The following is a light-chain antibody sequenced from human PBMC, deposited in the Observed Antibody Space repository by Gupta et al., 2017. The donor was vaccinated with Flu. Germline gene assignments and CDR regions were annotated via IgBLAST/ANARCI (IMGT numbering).Light chain of an antibody. Sequence: QSVLTQPPSVSAAPGQKVTIYCSGSSSNIGNNYVSWYQQLPGTAPKLLIYDNNKRPSEIPDRFSGSKSGTSATLGITGLQTGDEADYYCGTWDSSLSAGGVFGGGTKLTVL. CDR3: GTWDSSLSAGGV. V-gene: IGLV1-51*01. J-gene: IGLJ3*02. CDR1: SSNIGNNY. CDR2: DNN.